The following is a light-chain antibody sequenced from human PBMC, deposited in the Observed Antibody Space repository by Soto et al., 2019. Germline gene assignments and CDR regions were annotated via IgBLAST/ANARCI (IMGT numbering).Light chain of an antibody. Sequence: QSALTQPASVSGSLGQSITLSCTGTSSDVGGYNFVSWYQQHPGKAPKLMIYDVNNRPSGVSNRFSGSKSGNTASLTISGLQAEDEADYYCISYTGSNTLDVFGTGTKLTVL. V-gene: IGLV2-14*01. J-gene: IGLJ1*01. CDR1: SSDVGGYNF. CDR3: ISYTGSNTLDV. CDR2: DVN.